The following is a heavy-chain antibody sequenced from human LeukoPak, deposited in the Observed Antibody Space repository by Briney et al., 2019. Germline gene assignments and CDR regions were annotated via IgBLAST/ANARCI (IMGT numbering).Heavy chain of an antibody. CDR1: GYTFTSYD. V-gene: IGHV1-8*01. CDR3: ARAGDYDSSGYYFYYYYGMDV. CDR2: MNPNSGNT. D-gene: IGHD3-22*01. J-gene: IGHJ6*02. Sequence: ASVKVSCKASGYTFTSYDINGVRQASGQGLEWMGGMNPNSGNTGYAQKFQGRVTMTRNTSISTAYMELSSLRSEDTAVYYCARAGDYDSSGYYFYYYYGMDVWGQGTTVTVSS.